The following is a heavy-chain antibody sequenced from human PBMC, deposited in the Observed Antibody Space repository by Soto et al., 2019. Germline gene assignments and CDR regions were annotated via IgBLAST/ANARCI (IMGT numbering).Heavy chain of an antibody. D-gene: IGHD1-26*01. CDR3: ASERSAQYFDF. CDR1: GGTFSSHG. V-gene: IGHV1-69*06. J-gene: IGHJ4*02. Sequence: QVQLVQSGTVVQRRGSSVKVSCQASGGTFSSHGMAWVRQAPGQGLEWMGGIIPTFGTPTYAPKFQGRVTITADKSTNTAYMELISLRSEDTGVYYCASERSAQYFDFWGKGTLITVSS. CDR2: IIPTFGTP.